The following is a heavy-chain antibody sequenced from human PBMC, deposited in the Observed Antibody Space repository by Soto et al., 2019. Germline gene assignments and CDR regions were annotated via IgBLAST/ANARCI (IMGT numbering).Heavy chain of an antibody. D-gene: IGHD1-26*01. Sequence: PGESLKISCKGSGYSFTSYWIGWVRQMPGKGLEWMGIIYPGDSDTGYSPSFQGQVTISADKSISTAYLQWSSLKASDTAMYYCALQGVGATTGNYYGMDVWGQGTTVTVSS. CDR1: GYSFTSYW. CDR2: IYPGDSDT. V-gene: IGHV5-51*01. J-gene: IGHJ6*02. CDR3: ALQGVGATTGNYYGMDV.